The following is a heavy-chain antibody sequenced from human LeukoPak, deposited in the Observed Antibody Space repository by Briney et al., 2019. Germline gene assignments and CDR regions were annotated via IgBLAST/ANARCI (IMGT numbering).Heavy chain of an antibody. V-gene: IGHV4-38-2*02. D-gene: IGHD4-11*01. CDR1: GYSISSGYY. J-gene: IGHJ3*02. Sequence: SETLSLTCTVSGYSISSGYYWGWIRQPPGKGLEWIASISHSGSTYYNPSLKSRVTISVDTSKNHFSLKLTSVTAADTAVYYCARAPWAYGNYVHAFDIWGHGTMVTVSS. CDR3: ARAPWAYGNYVHAFDI. CDR2: ISHSGST.